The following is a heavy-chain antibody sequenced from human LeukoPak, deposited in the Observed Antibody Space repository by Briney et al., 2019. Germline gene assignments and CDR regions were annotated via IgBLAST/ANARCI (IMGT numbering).Heavy chain of an antibody. Sequence: GGSLRLSCAASGFSFSSYTMNWVRQAPGKGLEWVSSISSSSIYIYYADSVKGRFTMSRDNAKNSLFLQMNSLRAEDTAVYYCARRGADYYFDYWGQGALVSVSS. V-gene: IGHV3-21*01. CDR3: ARRGADYYFDY. CDR1: GFSFSSYT. J-gene: IGHJ4*02. D-gene: IGHD3-10*01. CDR2: ISSSSIYI.